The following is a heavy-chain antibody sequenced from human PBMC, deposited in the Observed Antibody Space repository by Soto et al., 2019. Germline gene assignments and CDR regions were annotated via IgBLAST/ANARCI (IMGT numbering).Heavy chain of an antibody. CDR3: ATTVTRLIAFDV. CDR1: GFTVSSHY. V-gene: IGHV3-53*01. CDR2: LYASDST. J-gene: IGHJ3*01. D-gene: IGHD4-17*01. Sequence: GSLRLSCAASGFTVSSHYMSWVRQTPGKGLEWVSILYASDSTFYADSVEGRFTISRDNSKNTVYLQLNSLRAEDTAVYYCATTVTRLIAFDVWGQGTMVTVSS.